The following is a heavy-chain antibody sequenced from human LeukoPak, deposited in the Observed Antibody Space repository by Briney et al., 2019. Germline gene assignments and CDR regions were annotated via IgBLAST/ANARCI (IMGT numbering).Heavy chain of an antibody. CDR2: ISYDGSNK. J-gene: IGHJ4*02. Sequence: GGSLRLSCAASGFTFSSYAMSWVRQAPGKGLEWVAVISYDGSNKYYADSVKGRFTISRDNSKNTLYLQMNSLRAEDTAVYYCARDRNSSGSRYTSLDYWGQGTLVTVSS. V-gene: IGHV3-30-3*01. D-gene: IGHD3-22*01. CDR1: GFTFSSYA. CDR3: ARDRNSSGSRYTSLDY.